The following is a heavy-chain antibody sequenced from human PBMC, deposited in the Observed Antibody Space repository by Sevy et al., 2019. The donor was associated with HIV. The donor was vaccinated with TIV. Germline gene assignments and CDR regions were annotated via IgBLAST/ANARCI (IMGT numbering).Heavy chain of an antibody. CDR1: GFTFSNYG. D-gene: IGHD1-1*01. CDR2: ISVTSART. Sequence: GGSLRLSCVGSGFTFSNYGMTWVRQAPGKGLEGVSSISVTSARTYYADSVRGRFTVSRDNSEITLYLQMNSLRAEDTAVYYCAKDPNDYCHSFDIWGQGTLVTVSS. J-gene: IGHJ3*02. CDR3: AKDPNDYCHSFDI. V-gene: IGHV3-23*01.